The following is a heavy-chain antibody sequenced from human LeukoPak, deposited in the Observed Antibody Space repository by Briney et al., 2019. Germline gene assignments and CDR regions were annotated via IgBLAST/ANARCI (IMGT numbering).Heavy chain of an antibody. CDR3: AREGRRGMKYYFDF. D-gene: IGHD3-10*01. Sequence: SETLSLTCNVSGGSLSSHYWSWVRQSPEKGLEWIGQIYHTGSTHYNPSLRSRFAISVDTSKNKLSLNVESVTAADTAVYYCAREGRRGMKYYFDFWGQGTLVIVSS. V-gene: IGHV4-59*11. CDR1: GGSLSSHY. J-gene: IGHJ4*02. CDR2: IYHTGST.